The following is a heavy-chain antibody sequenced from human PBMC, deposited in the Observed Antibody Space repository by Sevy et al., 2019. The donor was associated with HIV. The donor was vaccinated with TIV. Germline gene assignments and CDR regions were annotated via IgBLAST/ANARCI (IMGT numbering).Heavy chain of an antibody. Sequence: GGSLRLSCAASGFTFDDYTMNWVRQVLGKGLEWVSGISWSSGNIAYADSVEGRFTISRDNAKNSLYLQMNSLRVEDTALYYCVKDRSGSYSFDYWGQGTLVTVSS. J-gene: IGHJ4*02. V-gene: IGHV3-9*01. CDR1: GFTFDDYT. CDR3: VKDRSGSYSFDY. D-gene: IGHD1-26*01. CDR2: ISWSSGNI.